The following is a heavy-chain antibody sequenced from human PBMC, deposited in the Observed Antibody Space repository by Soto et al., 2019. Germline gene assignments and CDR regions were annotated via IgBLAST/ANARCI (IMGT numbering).Heavy chain of an antibody. CDR1: GSSFTNYG. V-gene: IGHV1-18*01. D-gene: IGHD6-19*01. Sequence: DQLLQSGAEVKKPGASVTVSCKASGSSFTNYGITWVRQAPGQGLGWMGWISAFNGNTHYAQKLQGRVTMTTDASTSTAYMQLRSLRSDDTAVYYCARDRGVAPPVAGNTHYYYYMDVWGKGTTVTVSS. CDR3: ARDRGVAPPVAGNTHYYYYMDV. J-gene: IGHJ6*03. CDR2: ISAFNGNT.